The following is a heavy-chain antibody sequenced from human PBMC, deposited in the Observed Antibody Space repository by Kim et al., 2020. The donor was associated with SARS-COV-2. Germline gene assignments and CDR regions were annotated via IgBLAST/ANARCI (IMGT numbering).Heavy chain of an antibody. D-gene: IGHD3-3*01. J-gene: IGHJ4*02. V-gene: IGHV1-3*01. CDR3: ARDRHYDFWSGYYFDY. Sequence: FQGRVTFTSDTSASTAYMELSSLRSEDTAVYYCARDRHYDFWSGYYFDYWGQGTLVTVSS.